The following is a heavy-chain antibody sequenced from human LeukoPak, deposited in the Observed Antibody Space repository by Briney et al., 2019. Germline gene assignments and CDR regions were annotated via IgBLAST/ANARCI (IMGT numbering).Heavy chain of an antibody. CDR3: AGHHPRNTVDF. J-gene: IGHJ4*02. Sequence: SETLSLTCTVSGGSISSGDYYWSWIRQPPGKGLEWIAYISDIGSINYNPSLKSRVTISLDTSKNQFSLKLSSVTAADTAVYYCAGHHPRNTVDFWGQGTLVTVSS. V-gene: IGHV4-61*08. CDR2: ISDIGSI. D-gene: IGHD2/OR15-2a*01. CDR1: GGSISSGDYY.